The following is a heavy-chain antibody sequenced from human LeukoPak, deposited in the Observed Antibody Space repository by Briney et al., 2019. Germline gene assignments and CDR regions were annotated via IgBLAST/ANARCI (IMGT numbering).Heavy chain of an antibody. J-gene: IGHJ4*02. CDR2: IYYSGST. D-gene: IGHD6-6*01. CDR1: GGSISSGGYY. V-gene: IGHV4-31*03. CDR3: ARVDRPKSFDY. Sequence: SETLSLTCTVSGGSISSGGYYWSWICQHPGKGLEGIGYIYYSGSTYYNPSLKSRVTISVDTSKNQFSLKLSSVTAADTAVYYCARVDRPKSFDYWGQGTLVTVSS.